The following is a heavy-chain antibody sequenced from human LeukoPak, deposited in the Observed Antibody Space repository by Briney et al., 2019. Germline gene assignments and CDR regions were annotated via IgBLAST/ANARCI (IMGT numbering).Heavy chain of an antibody. J-gene: IGHJ5*02. CDR1: GFTFSSYG. V-gene: IGHV3-30*02. D-gene: IGHD3-10*01. Sequence: GGSLRLSCAASGFTFSSYGMHWVRQAPGKGLEWVAVIWYDGSNKYYADSVKGRFTISRDNSKNTLYLQMNSLRAEDTAVYYCAKPPTHYDSEMMLFDPWGQGTPLTVSS. CDR2: IWYDGSNK. CDR3: AKPPTHYDSEMMLFDP.